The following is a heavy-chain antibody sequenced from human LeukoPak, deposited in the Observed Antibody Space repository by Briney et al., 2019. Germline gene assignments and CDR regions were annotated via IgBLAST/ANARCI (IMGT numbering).Heavy chain of an antibody. CDR1: GFVFSNYA. CDR3: AKEACKGYCSGGSCYSGFCWFDP. D-gene: IGHD2-15*01. Sequence: PGGSPRLSCAASGFVFSNYAMHWVRQAPGKGLEWVALISSDGSKTYHADSVKGRFSISRDNSKNTLYLQMNSLRAEDTAVYYCAKEACKGYCSGGSCYSGFCWFDPWGQGTLVTVSS. J-gene: IGHJ5*02. CDR2: ISSDGSKT. V-gene: IGHV3-30*01.